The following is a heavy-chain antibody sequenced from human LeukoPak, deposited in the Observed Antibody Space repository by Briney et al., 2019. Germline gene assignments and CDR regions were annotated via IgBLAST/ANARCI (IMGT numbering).Heavy chain of an antibody. J-gene: IGHJ4*02. V-gene: IGHV1-69*13. Sequence: SVKVSCKASGGTFSSYAISWVRQAPGQGLEWMGGIIPIFGTANYAQKFQGRVTITADESTSTAYMELSSLRSEDTAVYYCARTGGSSWYQYFGFGYWGQGTLVTVSS. CDR3: ARTGGSSWYQYFGFGY. CDR2: IIPIFGTA. D-gene: IGHD6-13*01. CDR1: GGTFSSYA.